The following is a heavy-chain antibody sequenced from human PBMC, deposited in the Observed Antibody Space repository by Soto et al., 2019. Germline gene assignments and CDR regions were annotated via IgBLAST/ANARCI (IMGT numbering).Heavy chain of an antibody. CDR2: INSDGSST. D-gene: IGHD2-15*01. Sequence: EVQLVESGGGLVQPGGSLRLSCAASGFTFSSYWMHWVRQAPGKGLVWVSRINSDGSSTSYAESVKGRFTISRDNAKNTLYLQMNSLRAEDTAVYYCVRTMMVVAAATREDYWGQGTLVNVS. V-gene: IGHV3-74*01. CDR1: GFTFSSYW. J-gene: IGHJ4*02. CDR3: VRTMMVVAAATREDY.